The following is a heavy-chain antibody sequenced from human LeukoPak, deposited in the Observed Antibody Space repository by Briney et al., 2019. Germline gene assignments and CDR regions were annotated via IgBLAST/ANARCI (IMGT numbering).Heavy chain of an antibody. Sequence: ASAKVSCKASGYTFTGYYMHWVRQAPGQGLEWMGWISAYNGNTNYAQKLQGRVTMTTDTSTSTAYMELRSLRSDDTAVYYCARDLWQHYFDYWGQGTLVTVSS. CDR3: ARDLWQHYFDY. D-gene: IGHD6-13*01. CDR2: ISAYNGNT. CDR1: GYTFTGYY. V-gene: IGHV1-18*04. J-gene: IGHJ4*02.